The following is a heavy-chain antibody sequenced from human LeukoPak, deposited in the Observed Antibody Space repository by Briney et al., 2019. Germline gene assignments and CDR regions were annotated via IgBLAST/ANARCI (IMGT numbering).Heavy chain of an antibody. CDR3: ARGRSITRLRGVAMSDGFDI. CDR1: GFTFSNYG. J-gene: IGHJ3*02. V-gene: IGHV3-21*06. Sequence: GGSLRLSCAASGFTFSNYGMNWVRQAPGKGLEWVSFTDTSGRYVYYGDSVKGRFTLSRDKAKNLLFTQMNGLRAEDTALYYGARGRSITRLRGVAMSDGFDIWGQGAMVAVSS. D-gene: IGHD3-10*01. CDR2: TDTSGRYV.